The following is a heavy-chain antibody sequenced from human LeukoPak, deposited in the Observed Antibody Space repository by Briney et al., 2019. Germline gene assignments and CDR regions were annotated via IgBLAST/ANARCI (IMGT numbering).Heavy chain of an antibody. CDR3: ARVGDYDMVFDP. Sequence: PSETLSLTCAVYGGSFSGYYWSWIRQPPGKGLEWIGEINHSGSTNYNPSLKSRVTISVDTSMNQFSLKLSSVTAADTAVYYCARVGDYDMVFDPWGQGTLVTVSS. CDR2: INHSGST. D-gene: IGHD3-22*01. V-gene: IGHV4-34*01. CDR1: GGSFSGYY. J-gene: IGHJ5*02.